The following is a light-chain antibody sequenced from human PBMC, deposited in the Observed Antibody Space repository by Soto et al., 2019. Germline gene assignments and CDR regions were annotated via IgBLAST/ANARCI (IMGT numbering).Light chain of an antibody. V-gene: IGKV3-15*01. CDR3: QQYDNWPIT. CDR1: RSVNNN. Sequence: EVVMTQSPATLSVSPGERAILSCRASRSVNNNYLAWYQQKPGQAPRLLIYGVSTRATDTPARFSGSGSGKEFTLMISSLQSEDFAVYYCQQYDNWPITFGQGTRLEIK. CDR2: GVS. J-gene: IGKJ5*01.